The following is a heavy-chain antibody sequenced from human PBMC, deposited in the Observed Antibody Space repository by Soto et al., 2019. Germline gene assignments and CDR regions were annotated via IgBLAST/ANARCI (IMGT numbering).Heavy chain of an antibody. Sequence: GASVKVSCKASGYTFTSYDINWVRQATGQGLEWMGWMNPNSGNTGYAQKFQGRVTMTRNTSISTAYMELSSLRSEDTAVYYCAREGYSSGQIDYWGQGTLVTVSS. CDR3: AREGYSSGQIDY. CDR2: MNPNSGNT. J-gene: IGHJ4*02. D-gene: IGHD6-19*01. V-gene: IGHV1-8*01. CDR1: GYTFTSYD.